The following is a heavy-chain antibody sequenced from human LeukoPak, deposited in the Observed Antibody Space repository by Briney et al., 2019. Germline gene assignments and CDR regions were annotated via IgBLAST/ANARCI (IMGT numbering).Heavy chain of an antibody. V-gene: IGHV4-30-4*01. CDR3: ARDQDLWFGENSGMDV. J-gene: IGHJ6*02. CDR2: IYYSRST. Sequence: SETLSLTCTVSGGSISSGDYYWSWLRQPPGKGLEWIGYIYYSRSTYYTPSLKIRVTISVATSQYQFSLKLSSVTAADTAVYYCARDQDLWFGENSGMDVWGQGTTVTVSS. CDR1: GGSISSGDYY. D-gene: IGHD3-10*01.